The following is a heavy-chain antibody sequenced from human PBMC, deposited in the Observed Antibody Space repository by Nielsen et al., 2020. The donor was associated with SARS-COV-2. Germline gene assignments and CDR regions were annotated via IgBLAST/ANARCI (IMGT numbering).Heavy chain of an antibody. CDR3: ARDRGKRWLQILFDY. J-gene: IGHJ4*02. CDR1: GFTFSNYP. D-gene: IGHD5-24*01. V-gene: IGHV3-23*01. CDR2: DSRSGGNR. Sequence: GESLKISCAASGFTFSNYPMSWVRQAPGKGLEWVAGDSRSGGNRFYADSVKGRFTISRDNSKNTLYLQMNSLRAEDTAVYYCARDRGKRWLQILFDYWGQGTLVTVSS.